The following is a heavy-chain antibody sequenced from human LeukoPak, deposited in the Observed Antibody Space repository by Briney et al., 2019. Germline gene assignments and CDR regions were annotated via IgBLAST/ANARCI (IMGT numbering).Heavy chain of an antibody. J-gene: IGHJ3*02. CDR1: GFTFSNYA. D-gene: IGHD6-13*01. V-gene: IGHV3-64D*09. CDR3: VKDGGMGDAFDI. Sequence: GGSLGLSCSASGFTFSNYAMHWVRQAPGKGLEYVSAISSSGGNTYYADSLKGRFTISRDNSKNMLCLQMSSLRAEDTALYYCVKDGGMGDAFDIRGQGTKVTVSS. CDR2: ISSSGGNT.